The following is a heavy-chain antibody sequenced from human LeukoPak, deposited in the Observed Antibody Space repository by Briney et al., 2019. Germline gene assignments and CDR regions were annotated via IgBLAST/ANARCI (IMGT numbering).Heavy chain of an antibody. Sequence: GSLRLSCAASGFTFSSYWMTWVRQAPGKGLEWVANINQGGSEKYYVDSVKGRFTISRDNAKNSLYLQMNSLRAEDTAVYYCARDATRGGDFDYWGQGTLVTVSS. V-gene: IGHV3-7*01. J-gene: IGHJ4*02. CDR2: INQGGSEK. CDR1: GFTFSSYW. D-gene: IGHD3-16*01. CDR3: ARDATRGGDFDY.